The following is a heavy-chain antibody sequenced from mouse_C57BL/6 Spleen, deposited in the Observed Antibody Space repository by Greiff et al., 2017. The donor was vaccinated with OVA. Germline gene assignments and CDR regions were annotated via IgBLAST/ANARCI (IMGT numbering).Heavy chain of an antibody. CDR1: GYAFSSSW. Sequence: VQLQQSGPELVKPGASVKISCKASGYAFSSSWMNWVKQRPGKGLEWIGRIYPGDGDTNYNGKFKGKATLTADKSSSTAYMQLSSLTSEDSAVYFCAGSNYVDYAMDYWGQGTSVTVSS. V-gene: IGHV1-82*01. CDR3: AGSNYVDYAMDY. J-gene: IGHJ4*01. D-gene: IGHD2-5*01. CDR2: IYPGDGDT.